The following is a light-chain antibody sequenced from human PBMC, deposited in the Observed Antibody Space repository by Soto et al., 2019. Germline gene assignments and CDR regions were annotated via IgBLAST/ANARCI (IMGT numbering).Light chain of an antibody. CDR3: QQRSNWPLYT. J-gene: IGKJ2*01. CDR1: HSVDTY. CDR2: DAS. V-gene: IGKV3-11*01. Sequence: EIVLTQSPASLSLSAGERATLSCRASHSVDTYLAWYHQKPGQPPRLLIYDASNRATGIPYRFSGSGSGTDFTLLISSLEHEDFAVYYCQQRSNWPLYTFGPGTKLEIK.